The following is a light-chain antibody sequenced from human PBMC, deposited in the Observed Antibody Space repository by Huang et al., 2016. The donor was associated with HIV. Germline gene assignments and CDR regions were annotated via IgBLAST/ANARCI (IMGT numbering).Light chain of an antibody. J-gene: IGKJ1*01. CDR2: AAS. CDR3: QQYYSYRT. CDR1: QDINNF. V-gene: IGKV1-8*01. Sequence: AIRMTQSPSSLSASTGDRVNITCRASQDINNFLAWYQQKPGKAPNLWIYAASMLETGVPSRFSGSGSGTEFNLSISCLQSEDFATYYCQQYYSYRTFGQGTQVEIK.